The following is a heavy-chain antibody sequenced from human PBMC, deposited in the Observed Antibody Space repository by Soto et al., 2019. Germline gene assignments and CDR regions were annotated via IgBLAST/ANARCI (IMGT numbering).Heavy chain of an antibody. CDR1: GFTFSNYY. J-gene: IGHJ4*02. CDR3: ARSYSSGWEFDY. CDR2: ISSTGRTI. Sequence: GGSLSLSCGASGFTFSNYYRSWIRQAPGKGLEWVSYISSTGRTIYYADSVKGRFTVSRDNAQNSLSLKLNSLRVEDTAVYYCARSYSSGWEFDYWGQGTQVTVSS. D-gene: IGHD6-19*01. V-gene: IGHV3-11*01.